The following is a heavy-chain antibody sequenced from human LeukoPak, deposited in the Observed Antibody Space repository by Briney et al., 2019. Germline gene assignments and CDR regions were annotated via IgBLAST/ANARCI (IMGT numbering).Heavy chain of an antibody. CDR3: ARGTYYYGSGSYGLDY. D-gene: IGHD3-10*01. CDR1: GGSISSKSYY. J-gene: IGHJ4*02. CDR2: IYTSGST. Sequence: SETLSLTCTVSGGSISSKSYYWSWIRQPAGKGLEWIGRIYTSGSTNYNPSLKSRVTMSVDTSKNQFSLKLSSVTAADTAVYYCARGTYYYGSGSYGLDYWGQGTLVTVSS. V-gene: IGHV4-61*02.